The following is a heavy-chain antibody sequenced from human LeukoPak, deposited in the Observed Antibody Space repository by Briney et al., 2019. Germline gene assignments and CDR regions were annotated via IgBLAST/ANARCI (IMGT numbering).Heavy chain of an antibody. CDR2: IIPIFGSA. D-gene: IGHD6-19*01. V-gene: IGHV1-69*13. CDR3: ARAPYSSGGSTNYYYYYMDV. CDR1: GGTFSSYA. Sequence: SVKVSCKASGGTFSSYAISWVPQAPGQGLEWMGRIIPIFGSANYAQKLQGRVTITADESSSTAYMELSSLRSEDTALYYCARAPYSSGGSTNYYYYYMDVWGKGTTVTVSS. J-gene: IGHJ6*03.